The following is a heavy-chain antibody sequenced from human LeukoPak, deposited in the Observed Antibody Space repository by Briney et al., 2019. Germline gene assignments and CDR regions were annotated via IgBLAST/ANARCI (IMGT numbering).Heavy chain of an antibody. CDR3: AEVEGVNIVVVPAATTSFDY. CDR1: GFTFSSYA. J-gene: IGHJ4*02. Sequence: PGGSLRLSCAASGFTFSSYAMSWVRQAPGKGLEWVSAIIGSGGSTYYADSVKGRFTISRDNSKNTLYLQMNSLRAEDTAVYYCAEVEGVNIVVVPAATTSFDYWGQGTLVTVSS. D-gene: IGHD2-2*01. V-gene: IGHV3-23*01. CDR2: IIGSGGST.